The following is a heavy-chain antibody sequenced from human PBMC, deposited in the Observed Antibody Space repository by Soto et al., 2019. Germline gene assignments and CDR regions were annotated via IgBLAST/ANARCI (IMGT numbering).Heavy chain of an antibody. CDR2: ISSIRTTI. CDR1: GFTFSNYG. D-gene: IGHD6-6*01. Sequence: EVQLVESGGGLVQPGGSLRLSCAVSGFTFSNYGMNWVRQAPGKGLAWVSYISSIRTTIQYADSVKGRFTIARDNAKNLLYLQMNSLRDEDTAVYYCARGGAARPDYWGQGTLVTVSS. CDR3: ARGGAARPDY. J-gene: IGHJ4*02. V-gene: IGHV3-48*02.